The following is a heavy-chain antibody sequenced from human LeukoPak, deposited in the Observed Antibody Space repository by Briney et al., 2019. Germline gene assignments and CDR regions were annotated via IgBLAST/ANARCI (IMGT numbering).Heavy chain of an antibody. CDR1: GYTFTGYY. J-gene: IGHJ6*03. Sequence: GASVKVSCKASGYTFTGYYMHWVRQAPGQGLEWMGWINPNSGNTGYAQKFQGRVTMTRNTSISTAYMELSSLRSEDTAVYYCARGSYYMDVWGKGTTVTISS. V-gene: IGHV1-8*02. CDR3: ARGSYYMDV. CDR2: INPNSGNT.